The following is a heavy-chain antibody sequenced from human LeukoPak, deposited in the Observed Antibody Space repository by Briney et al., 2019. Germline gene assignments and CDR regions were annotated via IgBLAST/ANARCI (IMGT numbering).Heavy chain of an antibody. CDR1: GYTFTGYY. Sequence: ASVKVSCEASGYTFTGYYMHWVRQAPGQGLEWMGWISPNSGGTSYAQKFQGRVTMTRDMSTSTVYMELSSLRSEDTAVYYCAREAGYSSSWDNWFDPWGQGTLVTVSS. V-gene: IGHV1-2*02. CDR2: ISPNSGGT. J-gene: IGHJ5*02. CDR3: AREAGYSSSWDNWFDP. D-gene: IGHD6-13*01.